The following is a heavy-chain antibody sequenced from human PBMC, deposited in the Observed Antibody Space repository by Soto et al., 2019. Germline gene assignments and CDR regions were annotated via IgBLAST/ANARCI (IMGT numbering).Heavy chain of an antibody. D-gene: IGHD3-22*01. J-gene: IGHJ1*01. V-gene: IGHV3-30-3*01. CDR2: ISYDGSNK. Sequence: GGSLRLSCAASGFTFSSYAMHWVRQAPGKGLEWVAVISYDGSNKYYADSVKGRFTISRDNSKSTLYLQMNSLRAEDTAVYYCARAPKDYYDSSGYSEYFQHWGQGTLVTVSS. CDR3: ARAPKDYYDSSGYSEYFQH. CDR1: GFTFSSYA.